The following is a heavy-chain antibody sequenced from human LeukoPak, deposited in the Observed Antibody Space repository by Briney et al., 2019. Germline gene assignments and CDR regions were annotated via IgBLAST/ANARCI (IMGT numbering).Heavy chain of an antibody. D-gene: IGHD2-15*01. CDR1: GYTFTSYD. V-gene: IGHV1-8*01. CDR3: ARGRVGRTMWY. J-gene: IGHJ4*02. CDR2: MNPNSGST. Sequence: GASVKVSCNASGYTFTSYDINWLRQAAGQGLEWMGWMNPNSGSTGYAQNFQGRVTMTRNTSISTVYMELSRLRSEDTAVYYCARGRVGRTMWYWGQGTLVTVSS.